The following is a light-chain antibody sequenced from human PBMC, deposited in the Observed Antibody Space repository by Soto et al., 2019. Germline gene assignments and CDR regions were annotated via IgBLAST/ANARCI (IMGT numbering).Light chain of an antibody. V-gene: IGKV1-5*03. CDR3: QQYKVYPYI. J-gene: IGKJ2*01. CDR2: KAS. CDR1: QSISSW. Sequence: DIQMTQSPSTLSASVGDRVTITCRASQSISSWLAWYQQKPGQAPKLLLYKASDLQSGISSRFSGSGSGTEFTLTISSLQPDDYATYYCQQYKVYPYIFGQGTKLE.